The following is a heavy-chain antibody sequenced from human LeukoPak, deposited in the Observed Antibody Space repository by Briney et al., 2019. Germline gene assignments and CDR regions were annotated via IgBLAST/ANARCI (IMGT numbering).Heavy chain of an antibody. D-gene: IGHD1-26*01. V-gene: IGHV3-23*01. CDR1: RFTFSNDA. J-gene: IGHJ3*02. CDR2: LSGTGDKT. Sequence: GGSLRLSCAASRFTFSNDAMNWVRQAPGKGLEWVSSLSGTGDKTYYADSVKGRFTVSRDNAKSTLCLQMNNLGADDTAIYYCARASRYSGTPWGVFDIWGQGTMVTVSS. CDR3: ARASRYSGTPWGVFDI.